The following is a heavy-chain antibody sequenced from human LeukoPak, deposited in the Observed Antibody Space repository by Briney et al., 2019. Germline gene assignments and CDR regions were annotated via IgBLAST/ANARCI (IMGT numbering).Heavy chain of an antibody. D-gene: IGHD4-17*01. J-gene: IGHJ3*01. V-gene: IGHV1-46*01. Sequence: ASVKVSCKASGYTFTSYYMHWVRQAPEQGLEWMGVINPSGGTTNYAQKFQGRVTMTRDTSTSTVYMELSSLRSEDTAVYYCARVPPDYNDLHDALDLWGQGTVVTVSS. CDR1: GYTFTSYY. CDR3: ARVPPDYNDLHDALDL. CDR2: INPSGGTT.